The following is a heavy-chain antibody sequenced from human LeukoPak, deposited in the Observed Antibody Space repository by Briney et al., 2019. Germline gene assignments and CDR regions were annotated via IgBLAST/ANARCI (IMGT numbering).Heavy chain of an antibody. CDR1: GFTFSNAW. J-gene: IGHJ4*02. CDR3: TTAPSYYDILTGYYTFDY. D-gene: IGHD3-9*01. Sequence: GGSLRLSFAASGFTFSNAWMSWVRQAPGKGLEWVGRIKSKTDGGTTDYAAPVKGRFTISRDDSKNTLYLQMNSLKTEDTAVYYCTTAPSYYDILTGYYTFDYWGQGTLVTVSS. V-gene: IGHV3-15*01. CDR2: IKSKTDGGTT.